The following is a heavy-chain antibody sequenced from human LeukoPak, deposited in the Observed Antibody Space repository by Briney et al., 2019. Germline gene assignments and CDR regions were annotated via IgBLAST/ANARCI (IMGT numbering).Heavy chain of an antibody. Sequence: SETLSLTCAVYGGSFSGYYWSWIRQPPGKGLEWIGEINHSGSTNYNPSLKSRVTISVDTSKNQFSLKLSSVTAADTAVYYFARGRYDKRRDFDYWGQGTLVTVSS. D-gene: IGHD2-2*01. CDR1: GGSFSGYY. CDR2: INHSGST. V-gene: IGHV4-34*01. J-gene: IGHJ4*02. CDR3: ARGRYDKRRDFDY.